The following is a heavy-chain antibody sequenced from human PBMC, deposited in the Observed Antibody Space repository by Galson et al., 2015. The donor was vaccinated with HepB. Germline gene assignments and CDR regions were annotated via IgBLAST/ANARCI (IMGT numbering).Heavy chain of an antibody. D-gene: IGHD2-15*01. Sequence: SLRLSCAASRLTFSSYWMTWVRQAPGKGLEWVANIKYDGSEKYYVDSVKGRFTISKDNAQNSLYLQMNSLRVEDTAIYYCVWWEQDYWGQGNLVAVSS. CDR1: RLTFSSYW. V-gene: IGHV3-7*01. CDR2: IKYDGSEK. J-gene: IGHJ4*02. CDR3: VWWEQDY.